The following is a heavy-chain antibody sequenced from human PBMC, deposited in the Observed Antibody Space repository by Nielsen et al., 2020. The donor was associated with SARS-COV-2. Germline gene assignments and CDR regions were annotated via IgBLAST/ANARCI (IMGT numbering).Heavy chain of an antibody. CDR1: GFTFDDYG. J-gene: IGHJ3*02. CDR2: INWNGGST. V-gene: IGHV3-20*01. Sequence: GESLKISCAASGFTFDDYGMSWVRQAPGKGLEWVSGINWNGGSTGYADSVKDRFTISRDNAKNSLYLQMNSLRAEDTALYHCASLYSSSWYGEENAFDIWGQGTMVTVSS. D-gene: IGHD6-13*01. CDR3: ASLYSSSWYGEENAFDI.